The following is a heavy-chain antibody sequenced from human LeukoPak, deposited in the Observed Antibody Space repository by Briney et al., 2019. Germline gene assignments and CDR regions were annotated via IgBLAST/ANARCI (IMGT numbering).Heavy chain of an antibody. Sequence: PGGSLRLSCAASGFTFSSYAMSWVRQAPGKGLEWVSAISGSGGSTYYADSVKGRFTISRDNSKNTLYLQMNSLRAEETAVYYCAKGPHPPAPYYYDSSGYFFSGAGYYFDYWGQGTLVTVS. CDR2: ISGSGGST. D-gene: IGHD3-22*01. J-gene: IGHJ4*02. V-gene: IGHV3-23*01. CDR3: AKGPHPPAPYYYDSSGYFFSGAGYYFDY. CDR1: GFTFSSYA.